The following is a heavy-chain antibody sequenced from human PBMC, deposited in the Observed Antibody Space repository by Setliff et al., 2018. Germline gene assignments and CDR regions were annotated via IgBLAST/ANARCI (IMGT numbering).Heavy chain of an antibody. CDR1: GYTFTINH. J-gene: IGHJ5*02. Sequence: ASVKVSCKASGYTFTINHLYWVRQAPGQGLECMGWIDPNSGVTHYGQKLQGRVTMTRDTSINTAYMELSSLTSDDTAFYYCVRSGKFGMRFWFDQWGLGTLVTVSS. CDR2: IDPNSGVT. V-gene: IGHV1-2*02. D-gene: IGHD1-26*01. CDR3: VRSGKFGMRFWFDQ.